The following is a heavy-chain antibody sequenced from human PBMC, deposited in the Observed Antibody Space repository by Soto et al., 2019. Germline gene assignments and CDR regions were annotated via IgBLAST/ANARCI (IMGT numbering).Heavy chain of an antibody. Sequence: AGGSLRLSCAASGFTFSSYGMHWVRQAPGKGLEWVAVISYDGSNKYCADSVKGRFTISRDNSKNTLYLQMNSLRAEDTAVYYCAKDRAIAALPVYYYYGMDVWGQGTTVTVSS. CDR1: GFTFSSYG. V-gene: IGHV3-30*18. D-gene: IGHD6-6*01. CDR2: ISYDGSNK. CDR3: AKDRAIAALPVYYYYGMDV. J-gene: IGHJ6*02.